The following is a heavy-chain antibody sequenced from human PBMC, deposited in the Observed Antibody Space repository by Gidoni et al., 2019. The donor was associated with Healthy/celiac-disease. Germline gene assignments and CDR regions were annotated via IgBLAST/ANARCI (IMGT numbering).Heavy chain of an antibody. CDR3: ARDPIVGATPFDY. CDR2: IYHSGST. J-gene: IGHJ4*02. CDR1: GYSISSGYY. D-gene: IGHD1-26*01. Sequence: QVQLQESGPGLVKPSETLSLTCTVSGYSISSGYYWGWIRQPPGKGLEWIGSIYHSGSTYYNPSLKSRVTISVDTSKNQFSLKLSSVTAADTAVYYCARDPIVGATPFDYWGQGTLVTVSS. V-gene: IGHV4-38-2*02.